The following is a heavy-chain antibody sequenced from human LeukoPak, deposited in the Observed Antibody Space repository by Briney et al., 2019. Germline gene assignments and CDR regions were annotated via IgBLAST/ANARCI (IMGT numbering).Heavy chain of an antibody. CDR2: ISSSSSYI. J-gene: IGHJ4*02. CDR3: ASVSIAAAGYLDY. V-gene: IGHV3-21*01. CDR1: GFTFSSYS. D-gene: IGHD6-13*01. Sequence: PGGSLRLSCAASGFTFSSYSMNWVRQAPGKGLEWVSSISSSSSYIYYADSVKGRFTISRGNAKNSLYLQMNSLRSEDTAVYCCASVSIAAAGYLDYWGQGTLVTVSS.